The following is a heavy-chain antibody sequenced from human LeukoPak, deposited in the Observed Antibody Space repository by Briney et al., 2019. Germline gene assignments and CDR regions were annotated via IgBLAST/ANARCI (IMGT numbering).Heavy chain of an antibody. CDR3: ARDWGGGTHDY. J-gene: IGHJ4*02. Sequence: PGGSLRLSCAASGFTFSSYEMNCVRQAPGKGLEWVSYISNSGSTIYHADSVKGRFTISRDNAKNSLYLQMHSLRAEDTAVYYCARDWGGGTHDYWGQGTLVTVSS. CDR1: GFTFSSYE. CDR2: ISNSGSTI. D-gene: IGHD3-10*01. V-gene: IGHV3-48*03.